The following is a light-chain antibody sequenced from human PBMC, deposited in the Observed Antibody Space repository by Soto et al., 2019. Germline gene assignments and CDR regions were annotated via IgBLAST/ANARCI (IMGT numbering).Light chain of an antibody. CDR1: QTISSW. V-gene: IGKV1-5*03. CDR3: QHYNSYSEA. Sequence: DIQMTQSPSTLSGSVGDRVTITCRASQTISSWLAWYQQKPGKAPKLLIYKASTLKRGVPSRFSSSGSGTEFTLTISSLQHDDFATYYCQHYNSYSEAFGQGTKVQLK. CDR2: KAS. J-gene: IGKJ1*01.